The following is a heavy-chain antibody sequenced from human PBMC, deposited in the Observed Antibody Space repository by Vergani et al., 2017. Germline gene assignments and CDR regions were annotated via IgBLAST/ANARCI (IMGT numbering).Heavy chain of an antibody. CDR2: ISYDGSNE. V-gene: IGHV3-30*03. CDR3: ARGETLGDGPPNYYYYMDV. Sequence: VQLVESGGGLVKPGGSLRLSCAASGFTFSSYGMQWVRQAPGKGLAWVAVISYDGSNEFYADSVKGRFTISRDNSKNTLHLQMSSLRAEDTAVYYCARGETLGDGPPNYYYYMDVWGKGTTVTVSS. CDR1: GFTFSSYG. J-gene: IGHJ6*03. D-gene: IGHD3-16*01.